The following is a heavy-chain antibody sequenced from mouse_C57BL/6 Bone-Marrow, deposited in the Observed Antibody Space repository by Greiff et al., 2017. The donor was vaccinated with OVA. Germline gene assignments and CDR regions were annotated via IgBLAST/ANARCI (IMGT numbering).Heavy chain of an antibody. CDR1: GYTFTSYW. Sequence: QVQLKQPGAELVKPGASVKMSCKASGYTFTSYWITWVKQRPGQGLEWIGDIYPGSGSTNYNEKFKGKATLTVDTSSSTAYMQLSSLTSEDSAVYYCARSDYYVFDYWGQGTTLTVSS. J-gene: IGHJ2*01. V-gene: IGHV1-55*01. CDR2: IYPGSGST. D-gene: IGHD1-1*01. CDR3: ARSDYYVFDY.